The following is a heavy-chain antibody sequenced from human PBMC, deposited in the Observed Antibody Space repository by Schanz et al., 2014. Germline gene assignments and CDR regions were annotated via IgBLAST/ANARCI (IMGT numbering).Heavy chain of an antibody. Sequence: EVHLVESGGGLVKRGGSLRLSCAASGFTISSYSMSWIRQAPGKGLEWVSDISSGSSYANYADSVKGRFTISRDNAKNSLYLQMNRLRAEDTAVYYCARVHHYDPSGWGYFDYWGQGALVTVSS. D-gene: IGHD3-22*01. CDR3: ARVHHYDPSGWGYFDY. CDR1: GFTISSYS. J-gene: IGHJ4*02. V-gene: IGHV3-21*05. CDR2: ISSGSSYA.